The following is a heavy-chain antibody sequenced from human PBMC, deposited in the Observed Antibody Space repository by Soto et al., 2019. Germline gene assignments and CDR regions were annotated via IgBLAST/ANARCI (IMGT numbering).Heavy chain of an antibody. V-gene: IGHV1-24*01. CDR2: FDPEDGET. D-gene: IGHD2-2*01. J-gene: IGHJ4*02. CDR1: GYTLTELS. CDR3: ATETRYCSSTSCPTTFDY. Sequence: ASVKVSCKVSGYTLTELSMHWVRQAPGKGLEWMGGFDPEDGETIYAQKFQGRVTMTEDTSTDTAYMELSSLRSEDTAVYYCATETRYCSSTSCPTTFDYWGQGTLVTVSS.